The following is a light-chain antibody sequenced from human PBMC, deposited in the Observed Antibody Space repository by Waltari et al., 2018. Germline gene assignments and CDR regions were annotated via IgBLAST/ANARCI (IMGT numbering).Light chain of an antibody. CDR3: QQYFSTPLT. Sequence: DIVLTQSPDSLAVSLGERATINCKSSQSVLYSSNNQNYLAWYQQKPGQPPKLLIYWASTRESGVPDRFSGSGSGTDFTLTISCLQAEDVAVYYCQQYFSTPLTFGGGTKEEIK. V-gene: IGKV4-1*01. CDR2: WAS. CDR1: QSVLYSSNNQNY. J-gene: IGKJ4*01.